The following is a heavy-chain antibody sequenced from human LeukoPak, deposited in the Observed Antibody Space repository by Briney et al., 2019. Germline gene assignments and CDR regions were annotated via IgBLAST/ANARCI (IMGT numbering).Heavy chain of an antibody. Sequence: GGSLRLSCAASGFTFSSYAMSWVRQAPGKGLEWVSAISGSGGSTYYADSVKGRFTISRDNSKNTLYLQMNSLRAEDTALYYCAKPPYGSGTNYFDYWGQGTLVTVSS. CDR3: AKPPYGSGTNYFDY. CDR2: ISGSGGST. V-gene: IGHV3-23*01. J-gene: IGHJ4*02. CDR1: GFTFSSYA. D-gene: IGHD3-10*01.